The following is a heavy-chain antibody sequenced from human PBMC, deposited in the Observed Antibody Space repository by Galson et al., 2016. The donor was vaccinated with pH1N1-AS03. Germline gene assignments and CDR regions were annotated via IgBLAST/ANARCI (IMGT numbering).Heavy chain of an antibody. D-gene: IGHD3-22*01. CDR2: IIPLVGTA. J-gene: IGHJ3*01. Sequence: SVKVSCKASGGTLRNYAFTWVRQAPGQGLEWMAGIIPLVGTANYAQNFQGKITITADESTNTVYMDLSSLRSEDTAIYYCATEREVEVFNHDGFDVWGRGTMVTVSS. CDR3: ATEREVEVFNHDGFDV. V-gene: IGHV1-69*13. CDR1: GGTLRNYA.